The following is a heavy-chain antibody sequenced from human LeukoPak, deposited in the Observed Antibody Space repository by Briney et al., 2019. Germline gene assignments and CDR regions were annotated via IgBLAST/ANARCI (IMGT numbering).Heavy chain of an antibody. CDR1: GFTFSSYA. D-gene: IGHD3-10*01. CDR3: ARDRGITMVRGVIRPYYFDY. CDR2: ISYDGSNK. J-gene: IGHJ4*02. V-gene: IGHV3-30-3*01. Sequence: GGSLRLSCAASGFTFSSYAMHWVCQAPGKGLEWVAVISYDGSNKYYADSVKGRFTISRDNSKNTLYLQMNSLRAEDTAVYYCARDRGITMVRGVIRPYYFDYWGQGTLVTVSS.